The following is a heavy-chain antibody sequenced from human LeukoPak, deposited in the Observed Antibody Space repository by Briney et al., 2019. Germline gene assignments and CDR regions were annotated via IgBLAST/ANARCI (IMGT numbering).Heavy chain of an antibody. V-gene: IGHV3-23*01. J-gene: IGHJ4*02. Sequence: PGGSLRLSCAASGFTFSSYAMSWVRQAPKKGLEWVSVIRGDGESIYQADSVKGRFTFSRDNSKNTLYLQMNSLRAEDTAVYYCAKDLGGAGGYYFDYWGQGTLVTVSS. D-gene: IGHD3-16*01. CDR3: AKDLGGAGGYYFDY. CDR1: GFTFSSYA. CDR2: IRGDGESI.